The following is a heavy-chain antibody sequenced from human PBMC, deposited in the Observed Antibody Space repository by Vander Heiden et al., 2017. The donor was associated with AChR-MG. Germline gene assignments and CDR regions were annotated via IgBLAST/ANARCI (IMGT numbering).Heavy chain of an antibody. V-gene: IGHV3-21*01. Sequence: EVQLVESGGGLVQPGGSLRLPCAGSGFTFSSYGMNWVRQAPGKGLEWVSTIRRGNTFRYYADSVQGRFTISRDDAKNSLYLQMNNLRVDDTGVYYCATKVRRDMVRSTCWGRGTLVTVSS. CDR2: IRRGNTFR. J-gene: IGHJ4*02. CDR3: ATKVRRDMVRSTC. CDR1: GFTFSSYG. D-gene: IGHD3-10*01.